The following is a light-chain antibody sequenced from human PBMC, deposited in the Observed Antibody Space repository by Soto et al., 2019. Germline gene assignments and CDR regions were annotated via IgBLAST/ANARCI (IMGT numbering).Light chain of an antibody. CDR3: CSYTSISTYV. J-gene: IGLJ1*01. CDR1: SSDVGSDYNY. CDR2: DVS. Sequence: QSVLTQPASVSGSPGQSIAISCTGTSSDVGSDYNYVSWYQQHPGKAPKLMVHDVSTRPSGVSNRFSGSKSGTTASLTISGLQAEDEADYYCCSYTSISTYVFGTGTKVTVL. V-gene: IGLV2-14*03.